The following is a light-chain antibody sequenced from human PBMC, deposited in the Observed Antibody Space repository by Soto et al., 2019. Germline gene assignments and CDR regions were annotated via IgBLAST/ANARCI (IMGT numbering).Light chain of an antibody. J-gene: IGKJ4*01. CDR3: QQVNSFPLT. V-gene: IGKV1D-12*01. Sequence: DIQITQSPWSGSAPVGEGVPSTGLASQDISRWLAWYQQKPGKAPKVLIYTASNLQSGVPSRFSGSGSGTDFTLTISSLQPEDFATYYCQQVNSFPLTCGGGTTVDIK. CDR1: QDISRW. CDR2: TAS.